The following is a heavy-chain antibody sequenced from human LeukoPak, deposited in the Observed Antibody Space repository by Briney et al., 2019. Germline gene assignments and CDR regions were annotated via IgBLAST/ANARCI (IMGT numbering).Heavy chain of an antibody. Sequence: SETLSLTCTVSGGSISSSSYYWGWIRQPPGKGLEWIGSIYYSGSTYYNPSLKSRVTISVDTSKNQFSLKLSSVTAADTAVYYCARFKDGYSGECYFDYWGQGTLVTVSS. D-gene: IGHD5-24*01. CDR2: IYYSGST. CDR1: GGSISSSSYY. CDR3: ARFKDGYSGECYFDY. J-gene: IGHJ4*02. V-gene: IGHV4-39*01.